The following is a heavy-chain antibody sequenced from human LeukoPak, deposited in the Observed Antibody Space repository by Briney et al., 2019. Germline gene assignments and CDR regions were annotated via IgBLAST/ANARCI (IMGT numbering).Heavy chain of an antibody. CDR3: ARRLSGTGHFDY. CDR2: IYYSGST. Sequence: PSETPSLTCTVSGGSISSSSYYWGWIRQPPGKGLEWIGSIYYSGSTYYNPSLKSRVTISVDTSKNQFSLKLSSVTAADTAVYYCARRLSGTGHFDYWGQGTLVTVSS. V-gene: IGHV4-39*01. J-gene: IGHJ4*02. CDR1: GGSISSSSYY. D-gene: IGHD3/OR15-3a*01.